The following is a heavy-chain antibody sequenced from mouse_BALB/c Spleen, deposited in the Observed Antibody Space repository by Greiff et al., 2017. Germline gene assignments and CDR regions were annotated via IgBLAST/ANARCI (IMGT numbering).Heavy chain of an antibody. CDR1: GFNIKDTY. J-gene: IGHJ2*01. CDR3: ARDYGSLYYIDY. CDR2: IDPANGNT. Sequence: EVKLQESGAELVKPGASVKFSCTASGFNIKDTYMHWVKQTPEQGLEWIGRIDPANGNTKYDPKFQGKATITADTSSNTAYLQLSSLTSEDTAVYYCARDYGSLYYIDYWGQGTTLTVSS. D-gene: IGHD1-1*01. V-gene: IGHV14-3*02.